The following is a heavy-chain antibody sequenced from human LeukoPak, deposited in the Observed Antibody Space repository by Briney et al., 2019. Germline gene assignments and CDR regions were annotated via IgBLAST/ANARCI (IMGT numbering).Heavy chain of an antibody. CDR3: ARDGQYGGYRSYWYFDL. V-gene: IGHV4-34*01. J-gene: IGHJ2*01. CDR1: GGSFSGYY. CDR2: INHSGST. D-gene: IGHD5-12*01. Sequence: PSETLSLTCAVYGGSFSGYYWSWIRQPPGKGLEWIGEINHSGSTNYNPSLKSRVTISVDTSKNQFSLKLSSVTAADTAVYYCARDGQYGGYRSYWYFDLWGRGTLVTVSS.